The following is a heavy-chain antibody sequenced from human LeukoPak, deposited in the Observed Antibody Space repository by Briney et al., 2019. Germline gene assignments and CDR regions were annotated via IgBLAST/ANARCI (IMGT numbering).Heavy chain of an antibody. Sequence: GASVKVSCKASGYTFTSYGISWLRQAPGQGLEWMGWISAYNGNTNYAQKLQGRVTMTTDTSTSTAYMELRSLRSDDTAVYYCARGVGCSGGSCYSAHNDYWGQGTLVTVSS. V-gene: IGHV1-18*01. CDR2: ISAYNGNT. CDR1: GYTFTSYG. D-gene: IGHD2-15*01. J-gene: IGHJ4*02. CDR3: ARGVGCSGGSCYSAHNDY.